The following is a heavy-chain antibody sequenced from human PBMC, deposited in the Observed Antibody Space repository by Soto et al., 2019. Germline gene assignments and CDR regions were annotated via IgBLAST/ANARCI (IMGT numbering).Heavy chain of an antibody. D-gene: IGHD6-19*01. CDR3: EMGRRQWLVTSDFNY. V-gene: IGHV3-30*03. CDR1: GFTFSDYA. Sequence: VQLVESGGGVVQPGRSLRLSCAASGFTFSDYAMHWVRQAPGKGLEGVAVVSHDGRKTPYAASVKGRFTNSRDSSKNTVSLEITSLRAEEKAVYYCEMGRRQWLVTSDFNYWGQGALVTVSS. J-gene: IGHJ4*02. CDR2: VSHDGRKT.